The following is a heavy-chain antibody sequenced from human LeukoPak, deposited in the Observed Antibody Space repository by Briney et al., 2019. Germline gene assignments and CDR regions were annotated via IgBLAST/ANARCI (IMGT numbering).Heavy chain of an antibody. V-gene: IGHV3-20*01. CDR2: INWNGGST. CDR1: GFTFSSYA. D-gene: IGHD3-16*01. J-gene: IGHJ3*02. CDR3: ARGGRGVGAFDI. Sequence: GGSLRLSCAASGFTFSSYAMSWVRQAPGKGLEWVSGINWNGGSTGYADSVKGRFTISRDNAKNSLYLQMNSLRAEDTALYHCARGGRGVGAFDIWGQGTMVTVSS.